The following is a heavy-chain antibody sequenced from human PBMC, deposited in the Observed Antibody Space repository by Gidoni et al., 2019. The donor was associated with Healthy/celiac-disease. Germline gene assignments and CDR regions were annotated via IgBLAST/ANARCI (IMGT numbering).Heavy chain of an antibody. CDR1: GGSISRYY. Sequence: QVQLQESGPGLVKPSETLSLTCTVSGGSISRYYWSWIRQPPGKGLEWIGYIYYSWSTNYHPSLKSRVTISVDTSKNQFSLKLSSVTAADTAVYYWARDGRTYYDSSGSHWYFDLWGRGTLVTVSS. CDR2: IYYSWST. D-gene: IGHD3-22*01. V-gene: IGHV4-59*01. CDR3: ARDGRTYYDSSGSHWYFDL. J-gene: IGHJ2*01.